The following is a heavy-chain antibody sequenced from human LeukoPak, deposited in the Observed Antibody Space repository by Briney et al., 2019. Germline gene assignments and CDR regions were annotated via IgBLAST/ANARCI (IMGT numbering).Heavy chain of an antibody. CDR2: ISHDGMNA. J-gene: IGHJ5*02. CDR3: AKDGAQYSSGPECDP. V-gene: IGHV3-23*01. Sequence: GGSLRLSCAASGLPFSGTAMSWVRQAPGKGLEWVSAISHDGMNAYYADSVKGRFTISRDNSKKTVSLEMSSLTADDTGVYYCAKDGAQYSSGPECDPRGQGALVTVSP. CDR1: GLPFSGTA. D-gene: IGHD6-19*01.